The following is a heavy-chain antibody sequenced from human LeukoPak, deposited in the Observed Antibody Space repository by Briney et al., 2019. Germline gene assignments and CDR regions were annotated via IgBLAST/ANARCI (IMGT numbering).Heavy chain of an antibody. CDR2: IKQDGSEK. Sequence: GGSLRLSCAASGFTLRSYTMNWVRQAPGKGLEWVANIKQDGSEKYYVDSVKGRFTISRDNAKNSLYLQMNSLRAEDTAVYYCARDPPLITAAGSRYFQHWGQGTLVTVSS. D-gene: IGHD6-13*01. CDR3: ARDPPLITAAGSRYFQH. V-gene: IGHV3-7*01. J-gene: IGHJ1*01. CDR1: GFTLRSYT.